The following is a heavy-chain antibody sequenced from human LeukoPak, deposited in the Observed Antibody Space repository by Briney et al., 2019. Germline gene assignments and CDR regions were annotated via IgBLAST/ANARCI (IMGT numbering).Heavy chain of an antibody. CDR1: GFTFSSYA. J-gene: IGHJ4*02. CDR3: ARDHIPPSEQWLVV. Sequence: GRSLRLSCAASGFTFSSYAMHWVRQAPGKGLEWVAVISYDGSNKYYADSVKGRFTISRDNSKNTLYLQMNSLRAEDTAVYYCARDHIPPSEQWLVVWGQGTLVTVSS. V-gene: IGHV3-30*01. D-gene: IGHD6-19*01. CDR2: ISYDGSNK.